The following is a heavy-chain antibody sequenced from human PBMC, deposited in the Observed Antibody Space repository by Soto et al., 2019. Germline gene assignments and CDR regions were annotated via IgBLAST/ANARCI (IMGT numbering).Heavy chain of an antibody. J-gene: IGHJ5*02. CDR2: IYYSGST. CDR1: GGSISSYY. CDR3: ARRVVVAATHNWFDP. Sequence: SETLSLTCTVCGGSISSYYWSWIRQPPGKGLEWIGYIYYSGSTNYNPSLKSRVTISVDTSKNQFSLKLSSVTAADTAVYYCARRVVVAATHNWFDPWGQGTLVTVSS. V-gene: IGHV4-59*08. D-gene: IGHD2-15*01.